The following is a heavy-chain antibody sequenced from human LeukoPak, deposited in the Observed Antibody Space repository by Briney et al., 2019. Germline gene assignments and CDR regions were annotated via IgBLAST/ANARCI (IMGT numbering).Heavy chain of an antibody. D-gene: IGHD2-15*01. Sequence: SETLSLTCTVSGGSISSYYWSWIRQPPGKGLEWIGYIYYSGSTNYNPSLKSRVTISVDMSKNQFSLKLSSVTAADTAVYYCARVAAAGLDYWGQGTLVTVSS. J-gene: IGHJ4*02. CDR1: GGSISSYY. CDR3: ARVAAAGLDY. CDR2: IYYSGST. V-gene: IGHV4-59*01.